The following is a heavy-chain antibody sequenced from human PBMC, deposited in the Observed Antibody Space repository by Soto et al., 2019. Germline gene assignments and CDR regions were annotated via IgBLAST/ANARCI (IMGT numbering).Heavy chain of an antibody. CDR3: AKEPLGYDIPPYYFDC. D-gene: IGHD3-9*01. V-gene: IGHV3-23*01. Sequence: EVQLLESGGGLVQPGGSLRLSCAASGFTFSSYAMSWVRQAPGKGLEWVSAISGSGGSTYYADSVKGRFTISRDNAKNTLYLQMNSLRAEDTAVYYCAKEPLGYDIPPYYFDCWGQGTLVTVFS. J-gene: IGHJ4*02. CDR1: GFTFSSYA. CDR2: ISGSGGST.